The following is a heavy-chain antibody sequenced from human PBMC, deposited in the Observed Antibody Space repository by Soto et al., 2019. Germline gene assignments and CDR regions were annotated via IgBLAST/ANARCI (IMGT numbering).Heavy chain of an antibody. D-gene: IGHD3-3*02. CDR2: IIPVFRAP. J-gene: IGHJ6*02. CDR3: ARDKGRPQLGGNYYYITAV. V-gene: IGHV1-69*12. CDR1: GGTFNTYA. Sequence: QVHLVQSGAEVKKPGSSVKVSCKVSGGTFNTYAISWVRQAPGQGLEWMGGIIPVFRAPDYAQKFQGTVTITADDSARTAYMELKGLGSEDTAVYYCARDKGRPQLGGNYYYITAVWCQGTAVTVSS.